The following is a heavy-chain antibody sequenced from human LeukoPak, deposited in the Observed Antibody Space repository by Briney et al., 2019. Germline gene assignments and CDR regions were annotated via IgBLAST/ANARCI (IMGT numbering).Heavy chain of an antibody. J-gene: IGHJ4*02. D-gene: IGHD3-16*01. CDR3: ARPAAGLGGFDY. V-gene: IGHV5-51*01. CDR2: IYPGDSAT. Sequence: GESLKISCRGSGYSFTAYWIAWVRQMPGKGLEWMATIYPGDSATTYSPSFQGQVTISADKSITTAYLQWSSLKASDTAMYYRARPAAGLGGFDYWGQGTLVTVSS. CDR1: GYSFTAYW.